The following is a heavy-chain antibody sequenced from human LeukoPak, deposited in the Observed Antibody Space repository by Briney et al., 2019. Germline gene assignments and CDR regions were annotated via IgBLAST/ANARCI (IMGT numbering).Heavy chain of an antibody. J-gene: IGHJ4*01. CDR3: AREGYYDSISSLY. Sequence: GGSLRLSCAASHFTFYSYWMSWVRQAPGKGLEWVASIKEDGSETYYVDSVRGRFTISRDSAKNSLWLQMNSLRAEDTAVYYCAREGYYDSISSLYWGQEPWSPSPQ. CDR1: HFTFYSYW. CDR2: IKEDGSET. D-gene: IGHD3-22*01. V-gene: IGHV3-7*01.